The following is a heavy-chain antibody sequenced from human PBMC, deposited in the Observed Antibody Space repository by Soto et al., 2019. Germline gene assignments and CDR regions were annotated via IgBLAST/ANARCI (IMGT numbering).Heavy chain of an antibody. D-gene: IGHD6-6*01. CDR1: GFTFSSYG. CDR3: ARADLYSSSSVDYL. J-gene: IGHJ4*02. Sequence: HPGGSLRLSCAASGFTFSSYGMHWVRQAPGKGLEWVAVIWYDGSNKYYADSVRGRFTISRDNSKNTLYLQTNSLRAEDTAVYYCARADLYSSSSVDYLWGQGTLVTVSS. V-gene: IGHV3-33*01. CDR2: IWYDGSNK.